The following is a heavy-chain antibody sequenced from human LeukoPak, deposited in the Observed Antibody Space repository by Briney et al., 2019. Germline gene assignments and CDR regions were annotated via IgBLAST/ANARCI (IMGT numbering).Heavy chain of an antibody. CDR3: ASLTMVTQGYFDS. CDR1: GGSISSYY. CDR2: IYYSGTT. Sequence: SETLSLTCSVSGGSISSYYWSWIRQPPGKGLEWIGYIYYSGTTNYNPSLKSRLTISVDASKNQFSLKLSSVTATDTAVYYCASLTMVTQGYFDSWGQGTLVTVSS. D-gene: IGHD4/OR15-4a*01. J-gene: IGHJ4*02. V-gene: IGHV4-59*08.